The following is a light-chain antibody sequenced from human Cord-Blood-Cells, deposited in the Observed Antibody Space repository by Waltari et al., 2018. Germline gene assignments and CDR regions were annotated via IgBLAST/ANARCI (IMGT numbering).Light chain of an antibody. CDR2: DVR. J-gene: IGLJ3*02. CDR3: CSYAGSYTWE. V-gene: IGLV2-11*01. Sequence: QSALTQPRPVSGSPGQSVSISCTGTSSAVGGYNYVSWYQQHPGKAPKLMIYDVRKQPSGVPDRFSGSKSGNTAARTSSGLQAEDEADYYCCSYAGSYTWEFGGGTKLTVL. CDR1: SSAVGGYNY.